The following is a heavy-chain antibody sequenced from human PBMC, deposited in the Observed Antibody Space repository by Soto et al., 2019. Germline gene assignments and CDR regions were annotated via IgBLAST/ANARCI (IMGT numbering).Heavy chain of an antibody. CDR3: AKDYIVATITYYFDY. V-gene: IGHV3-23*01. J-gene: IGHJ4*02. CDR1: GFTFSSYA. CDR2: ISGSGGST. D-gene: IGHD5-12*01. Sequence: GGSLRLSCAASGFTFSSYAMSWVRQAPGKGLEWVSAISGSGGSTYYADSVKGRFTISRDNSKNTLYLQMNSLRAEDTAVYYCAKDYIVATITYYFDYWGQGTLVTVSS.